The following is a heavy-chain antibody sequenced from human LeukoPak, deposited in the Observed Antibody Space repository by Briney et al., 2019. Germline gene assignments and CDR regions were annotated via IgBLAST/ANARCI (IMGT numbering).Heavy chain of an antibody. CDR3: ARFPVRGYTYGSVIHHMDA. V-gene: IGHV1-69*02. Sequence: ASVKVSCKASGYTFTSYYMHWVRQAPGQGLEWMGRIIPILDVADSAQRFQGRVTITADRSTSTVYMELNSLRSEDTAIYYCARFPVRGYTYGSVIHHMDAWGQGTTVIVSS. CDR2: IIPILDVA. CDR1: GYTFTSYY. D-gene: IGHD5-18*01. J-gene: IGHJ6*02.